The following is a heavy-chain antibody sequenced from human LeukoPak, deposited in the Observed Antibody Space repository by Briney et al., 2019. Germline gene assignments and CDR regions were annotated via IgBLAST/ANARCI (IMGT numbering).Heavy chain of an antibody. D-gene: IGHD3-22*01. J-gene: IGHJ4*02. CDR3: ARAAGDSSGYYWNDY. Sequence: SETLSLTCTVSGGSMSSYYWSWIRQPPGKGREGVGYIYYSGRTNYNPSLKSRVTISVHTSKNQFSLKLSSVTAADTAVYYCARAAGDSSGYYWNDYWGQGTLVTVSS. CDR1: GGSMSSYY. V-gene: IGHV4-59*01. CDR2: IYYSGRT.